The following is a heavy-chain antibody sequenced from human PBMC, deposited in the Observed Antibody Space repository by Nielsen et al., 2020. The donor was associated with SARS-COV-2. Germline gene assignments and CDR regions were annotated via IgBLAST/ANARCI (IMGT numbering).Heavy chain of an antibody. V-gene: IGHV1-69*06. CDR1: GGSFNA. CDR3: ARTEG. CDR2: IVPSSDTT. J-gene: IGHJ4*02. Sequence: SVKVSCKASGGSFNAISWVRQTPGQGLEWMGGIVPSSDTTTYAQKFQGRVTITADKSRRIVYREMRSLRSDDTGVYYCARTEGWGQGTLVTVS.